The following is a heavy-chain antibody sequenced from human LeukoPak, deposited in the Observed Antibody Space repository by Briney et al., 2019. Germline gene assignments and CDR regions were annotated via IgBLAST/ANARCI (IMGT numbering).Heavy chain of an antibody. CDR3: AKDPVLEWELSTYYYYGMDV. CDR2: FMVIGGST. V-gene: IGHV3-23*01. Sequence: GGSLRLSCAAPGFTFSTYAMSWVPRPPGRGREGVSAFMVIGGSTYYADSVKGRFTISRDNSKNTLYLQMNSLRAEDTAVYYCAKDPVLEWELSTYYYYGMDVWGQGTTVTVSS. J-gene: IGHJ6*02. D-gene: IGHD1-26*01. CDR1: GFTFSTYA.